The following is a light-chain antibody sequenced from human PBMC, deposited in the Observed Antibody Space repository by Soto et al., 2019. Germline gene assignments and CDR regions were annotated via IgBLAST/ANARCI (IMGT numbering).Light chain of an antibody. CDR2: STN. Sequence: QTVVTQEASFSVSPGGPVTLTCDLRSGSVSASHYASWYKQTPGQSPRTLISSTNSRSSGVPDRISGSIVGNKAALTISGAQAEDESDYYCMLYMGSGIYVFGTGTKVTVL. V-gene: IGLV8-61*01. J-gene: IGLJ1*01. CDR3: MLYMGSGIYV. CDR1: SGSVSASHY.